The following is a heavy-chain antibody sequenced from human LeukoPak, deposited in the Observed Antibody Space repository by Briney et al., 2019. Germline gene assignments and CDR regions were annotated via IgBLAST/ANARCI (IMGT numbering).Heavy chain of an antibody. CDR3: AKAREFGRGSYYDFDY. CDR1: GFTFSSYA. V-gene: IGHV3-30*04. D-gene: IGHD1-26*01. Sequence: GGSLRLSCAASGFTFSSYAMHWVRQAPGKGLEWVAVISYDGSNKYYADSVKGRFTISRDNSKNTLYLQMNSLRAEDTAVYYCAKAREFGRGSYYDFDYWGQGTLVTVSS. J-gene: IGHJ4*02. CDR2: ISYDGSNK.